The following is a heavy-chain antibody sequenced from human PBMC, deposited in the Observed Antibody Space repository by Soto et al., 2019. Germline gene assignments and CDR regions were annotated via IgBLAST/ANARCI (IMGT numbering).Heavy chain of an antibody. CDR2: IYSSGST. CDR1: GDSISSRTYY. J-gene: IGHJ4*02. CDR3: SRERESASEH. Sequence: SETLSLTCSVSGDSISSRTYYWGWVRQSPGKGLEWIGDIYSSGSTHYNASLNSRATISADTSKSHFSLKLSSVTAADTAVYYCSRERESASEHWGQGTLVTVSS. V-gene: IGHV4-39*02.